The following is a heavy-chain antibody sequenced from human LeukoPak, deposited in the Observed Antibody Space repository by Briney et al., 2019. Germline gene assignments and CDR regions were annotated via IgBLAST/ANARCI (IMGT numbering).Heavy chain of an antibody. CDR3: ARGGGMRSWYDFDY. CDR1: GFTFSNYW. J-gene: IGHJ4*02. D-gene: IGHD6-13*01. V-gene: IGHV3-7*04. CDR2: IKEAGSEK. Sequence: PGGSLRLSCAASGFTFSNYWMSWVRQAPGKGLEFMANIKEAGSEKYYVDSVKGRFTISRDNDKNLVHLQMNSLRAEDTAVYYCARGGGMRSWYDFDYRGQGTLVTVSS.